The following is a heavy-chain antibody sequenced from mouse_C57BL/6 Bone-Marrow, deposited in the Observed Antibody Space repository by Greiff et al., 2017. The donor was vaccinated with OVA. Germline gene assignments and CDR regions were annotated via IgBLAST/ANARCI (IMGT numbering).Heavy chain of an antibody. Sequence: QVQLQQPGAELVRPGSSVKLSCKASGYTFTGYCMDWVKQRPGQGLEWIGNIYPSDGETHYNQKFKGKATLTVDKSSSTAYMQLSSLTSEDYAVDYYATAWELGYAMDYWGQGTSVTVSA. V-gene: IGHV1-61*01. D-gene: IGHD2-1*01. CDR2: IYPSDGET. CDR3: ATAWELGYAMDY. J-gene: IGHJ4*01. CDR1: GYTFTGYC.